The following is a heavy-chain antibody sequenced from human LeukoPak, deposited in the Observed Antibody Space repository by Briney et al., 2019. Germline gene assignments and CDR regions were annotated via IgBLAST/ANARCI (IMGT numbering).Heavy chain of an antibody. D-gene: IGHD1-1*01. Sequence: GGSLRLSCAASGFTFSRFWMNWVRQAPGKGLEWVANIKVDGTEKYHVDSVKGRFTISRDNAKNPLSLQMSGLRAEDTAVYYCARDWNGSGTAFDHWGQGTLVTVSS. CDR3: ARDWNGSGTAFDH. CDR2: IKVDGTEK. CDR1: GFTFSRFW. V-gene: IGHV3-7*05. J-gene: IGHJ4*02.